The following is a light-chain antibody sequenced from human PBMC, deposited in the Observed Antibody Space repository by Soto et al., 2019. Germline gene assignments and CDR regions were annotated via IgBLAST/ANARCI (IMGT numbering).Light chain of an antibody. CDR2: DGS. Sequence: IQVTQSPSTLSASVGDRVTITCRVSQPLSRRLAWYQQKPGRAPKLLLSDGSTLETGVPSRFSGSASGTEFTLTIARLQAEDVATYYCYHYNSYLWSFGQGTKVEI. CDR1: QPLSRR. CDR3: YHYNSYLWS. J-gene: IGKJ1*01. V-gene: IGKV1-5*01.